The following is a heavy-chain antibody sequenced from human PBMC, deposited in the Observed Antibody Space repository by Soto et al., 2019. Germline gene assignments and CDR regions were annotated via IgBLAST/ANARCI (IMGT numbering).Heavy chain of an antibody. CDR1: GVTFSSYG. V-gene: IGHV3-30*18. D-gene: IGHD7-27*01. J-gene: IGHJ6*02. CDR3: AKDLLGPCRAYGMDV. Sequence: QVQLVESGGGVVQPGRSLRLSCAASGVTFSSYGMHWVRQAPGKGQEWVAVISYDGSNKYYADSVKGRFTISRDNSKNTLYLQMNSLRAEDTAVYYCAKDLLGPCRAYGMDVWGQGTTVTVSS. CDR2: ISYDGSNK.